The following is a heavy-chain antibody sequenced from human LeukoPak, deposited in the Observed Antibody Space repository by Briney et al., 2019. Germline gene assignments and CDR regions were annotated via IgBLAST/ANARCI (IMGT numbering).Heavy chain of an antibody. J-gene: IGHJ3*02. V-gene: IGHV4-34*01. CDR3: AGEPMVRGVMDAFDI. D-gene: IGHD3-10*01. CDR2: INHSGST. CDR1: GGSFSGYY. Sequence: PSETLSLTCAVYGGSFSGYYWSWIRQPPGKGLEWIGEINHSGSTNYNPSLKSRGTISVDTSKNQFSLKLSSVTAADTAVYYCAGEPMVRGVMDAFDIWGQGTMVTVSS.